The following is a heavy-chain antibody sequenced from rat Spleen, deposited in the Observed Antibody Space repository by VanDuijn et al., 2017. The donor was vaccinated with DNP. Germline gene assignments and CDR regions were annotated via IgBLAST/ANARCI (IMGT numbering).Heavy chain of an antibody. CDR2: IFYAGTTT. CDR1: GFTFSDSN. CDR3: VSPDYYDGSYPFF. Sequence: EVQLVESGGGLVQAGRALKLSCAASGFTFSDSNMAWVRQAPKKGLEWVATIFYAGTTTYYRDSVKGRFTISRDNAHNTLYLQMNSLRSEDMATYYCVSPDYYDGSYPFFWGPGTMVTVSS. V-gene: IGHV5S10*01. D-gene: IGHD1-12*02. J-gene: IGHJ1*01.